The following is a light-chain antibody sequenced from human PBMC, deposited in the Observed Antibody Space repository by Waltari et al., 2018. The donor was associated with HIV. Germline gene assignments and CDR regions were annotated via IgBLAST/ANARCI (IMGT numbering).Light chain of an antibody. CDR3: QQANSFPVT. CDR1: QGISTL. CDR2: SAS. J-gene: IGKJ3*01. Sequence: EIQMTQSPPSVSAFVGDRVTITCRASQGISTLLAWYQQKLGRAPKLLISSASTLQSGVPSSFSGSGSGTDFTLTISGLQPEDLATYYCQQANSFPVTFGPGTKVEIK. V-gene: IGKV1-12*01.